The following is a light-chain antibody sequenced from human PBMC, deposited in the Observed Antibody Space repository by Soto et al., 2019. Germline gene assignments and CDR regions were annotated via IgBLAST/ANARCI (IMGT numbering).Light chain of an antibody. CDR1: TGAVTSAYY. CDR3: LLYYGDTQSATWV. J-gene: IGLJ3*02. V-gene: IGLV7-43*01. CDR2: STS. Sequence: QAVVTQEPSLTVSPGGTVTLTCASSTGAVTSAYYPNWFQQKPGQAPTLLIYSTSNKHSWTPARFSGSLLGGKAALTLSGVQPEDEAEYYCLLYYGDTQSATWVFGGGTKLTV.